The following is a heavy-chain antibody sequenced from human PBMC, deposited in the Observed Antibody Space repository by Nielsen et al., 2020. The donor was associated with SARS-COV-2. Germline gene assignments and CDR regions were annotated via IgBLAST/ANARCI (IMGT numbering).Heavy chain of an antibody. V-gene: IGHV4-61*07. Sequence: WIRQPPGKGLEWIGYIYYSGSTNYNPSLKSRVTISVDTSKNQFSLKLSSVTAADTAVYYCARLPFGVAVAGTRVVAFDIWGQGTMVTVSS. J-gene: IGHJ3*02. CDR3: ARLPFGVAVAGTRVVAFDI. CDR2: IYYSGST. D-gene: IGHD6-19*01.